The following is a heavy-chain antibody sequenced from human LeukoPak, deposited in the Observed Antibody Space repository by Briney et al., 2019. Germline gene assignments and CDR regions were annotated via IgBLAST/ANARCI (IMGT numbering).Heavy chain of an antibody. CDR3: ASNNHRDGYSYGDYYFDY. D-gene: IGHD5-18*01. Sequence: SGGSLRLSCAASGFTFSGSALHWVRQASGKGLEWVGRIRSTANGYATAYAASVKGRFTISRDDSKNTAYLQMDSLKTEDTAVYYCASNNHRDGYSYGDYYFDYWGQGTLVTVSS. CDR1: GFTFSGSA. V-gene: IGHV3-73*01. J-gene: IGHJ4*02. CDR2: IRSTANGYAT.